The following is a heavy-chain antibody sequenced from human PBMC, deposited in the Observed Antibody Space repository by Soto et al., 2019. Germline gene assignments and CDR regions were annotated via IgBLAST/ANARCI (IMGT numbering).Heavy chain of an antibody. J-gene: IGHJ3*01. CDR3: ARGQWGAFDL. D-gene: IGHD1-26*01. V-gene: IGHV3-74*01. CDR2: IHSDGSST. Sequence: DVQLVESGGGSVKPGGSLSLSCAATGFTFSYYWMHWVRQAPGKGLVWVSRIHSDGSSTTDADSVKGRFTISRDNAKNQMYLHMNSLGAEDTAVYYCARGQWGAFDLWGQGTMVTVAS. CDR1: GFTFSYYW.